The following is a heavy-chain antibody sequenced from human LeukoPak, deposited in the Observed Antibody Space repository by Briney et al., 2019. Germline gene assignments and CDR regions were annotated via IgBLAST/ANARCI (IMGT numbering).Heavy chain of an antibody. CDR3: AKDTYYYDSSGYSHYFDY. J-gene: IGHJ4*02. V-gene: IGHV3-30*02. Sequence: PGGSLRLSCAASGFTFSSYGMHWVRQAAGKGLEWVAFIRYDGSNKYYADSVKGRFTISRDNSKNTLYLQMNSLRAEDTAVYYCAKDTYYYDSSGYSHYFDYWGQGTLVTVSS. CDR1: GFTFSSYG. CDR2: IRYDGSNK. D-gene: IGHD3-22*01.